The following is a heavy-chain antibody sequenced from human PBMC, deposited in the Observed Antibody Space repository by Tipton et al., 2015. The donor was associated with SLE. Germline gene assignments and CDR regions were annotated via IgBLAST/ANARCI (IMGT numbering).Heavy chain of an antibody. Sequence: TLSLTCAVSGDSISSSNWWSWVRQPPGKGLEWIGEIYHSGSSNYNPSLKSEVTMSVDKSKNQFSLKLSSVTAADTAVYYCSRRGSYTWNDLDIWGQGTMVTVSS. CDR3: SRRGSYTWNDLDI. D-gene: IGHD1-1*01. CDR2: IYHSGSS. CDR1: GDSISSSNW. J-gene: IGHJ3*02. V-gene: IGHV4-4*02.